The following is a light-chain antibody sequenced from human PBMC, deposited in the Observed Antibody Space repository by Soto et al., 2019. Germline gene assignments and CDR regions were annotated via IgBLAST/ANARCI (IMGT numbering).Light chain of an antibody. J-gene: IGKJ5*01. V-gene: IGKV3-20*01. Sequence: IEWTESPGNLRLSPGESATLSCRASQSVSSSYLAWYQQKPGQAPRLLIYGASSRATGIPDRFSGSGSGTDFTLTISRLEPEDFAVYSCQQYGSSPTTVGQGTRLEI. CDR1: QSVSSSY. CDR3: QQYGSSPTT. CDR2: GAS.